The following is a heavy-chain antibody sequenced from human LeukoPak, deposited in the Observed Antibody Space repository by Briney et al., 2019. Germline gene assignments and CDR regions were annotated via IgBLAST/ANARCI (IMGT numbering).Heavy chain of an antibody. V-gene: IGHV3-23*01. J-gene: IGHJ6*01. CDR1: GFIFTTYA. CDR2: ISGGGGST. D-gene: IGHD4-11*01. Sequence: PGGSLRLSCAASGFIFTTYALICVRQAPGKGLEWVSTISGGGGSTFYADSVKGRFTIFRVNSKNTLYLQMNSLRAEDTAIYYCAKDMCDYTNFPVVWGREGTVTVSS. CDR3: AKDMCDYTNFPVV.